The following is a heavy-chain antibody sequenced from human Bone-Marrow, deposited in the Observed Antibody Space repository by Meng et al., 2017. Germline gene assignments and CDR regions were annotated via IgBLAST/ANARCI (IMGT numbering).Heavy chain of an antibody. CDR2: INQYGSEK. D-gene: IGHD5-24*01. J-gene: IGHJ4*02. Sequence: EGWMWGLGGDLGQPGESLRLSCAASGFIFSSYWMTWVRQAPGKGLEAVANINQYGSEKNYVDSVRGRFTISRDNTKNSLYLQMNSLRGEDTAVYYCARGRNGVDYWGQGTLVTVSS. CDR3: ARGRNGVDY. V-gene: IGHV3-7*04. CDR1: GFIFSSYW.